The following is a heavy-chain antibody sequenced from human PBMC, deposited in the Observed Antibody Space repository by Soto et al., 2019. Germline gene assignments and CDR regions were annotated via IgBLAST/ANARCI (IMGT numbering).Heavy chain of an antibody. D-gene: IGHD3-16*02. CDR1: GDTDTKYV. CDR2: IFPKFGTT. Sequence: SVKVSCKASGDTDTKYVISCVGQAPGQGLEWMGGIFPKFGTTYSAQKLQDRLTITADESTSTVYMQLSSLRLDDTAVYYCEAEMTFGKLSVVWGQGTTVTVSS. J-gene: IGHJ6*02. CDR3: EAEMTFGKLSVV. V-gene: IGHV1-69*13.